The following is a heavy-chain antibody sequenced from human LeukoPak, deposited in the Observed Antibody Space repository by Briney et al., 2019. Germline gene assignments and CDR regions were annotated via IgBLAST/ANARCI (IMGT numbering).Heavy chain of an antibody. CDR3: ARARAAAGIDFDY. CDR2: MNYNSGST. J-gene: IGHJ4*02. V-gene: IGHV1-8*01. CDR1: GYTFTSYD. Sequence: ASVKVSCMASGYTFTSYDINSVRQATGQGLEWVGRMNYNSGSTGYAQNVQGRVTMTRNTSINTAYMELSSLRSEDTAVYYCARARAAAGIDFDYWGQGTLVTVSS. D-gene: IGHD6-13*01.